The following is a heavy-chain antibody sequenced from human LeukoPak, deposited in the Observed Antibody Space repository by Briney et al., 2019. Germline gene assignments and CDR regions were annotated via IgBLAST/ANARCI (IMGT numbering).Heavy chain of an antibody. Sequence: SVKVSCKASGGTFSSYAISWVRQAPRQGLEWMGGIIPIFGTANYAQKFQGRVTITADESTSTAYMELSSLRSEDTAVYYCATSSPYCSSTSCPNNWFDPWGQGTLVTVSS. J-gene: IGHJ5*02. CDR2: IIPIFGTA. D-gene: IGHD2-2*01. CDR1: GGTFSSYA. V-gene: IGHV1-69*13. CDR3: ATSSPYCSSTSCPNNWFDP.